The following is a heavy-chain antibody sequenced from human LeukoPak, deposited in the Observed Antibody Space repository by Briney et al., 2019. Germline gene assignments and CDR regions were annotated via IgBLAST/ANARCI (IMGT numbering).Heavy chain of an antibody. CDR1: GGSFSGYY. CDR3: ARVVATILYYYGMDV. J-gene: IGHJ6*02. V-gene: IGHV4-34*01. Sequence: PSETLSLTCAVYGGSFSGYYWSWIRQPPGKGLEWIGEINHSGSTNYNPSLKSRVTISGDTSKNQFSLKLSSVTAADTAVYYCARVVATILYYYGMDVWGQGTTVTVSS. D-gene: IGHD5-12*01. CDR2: INHSGST.